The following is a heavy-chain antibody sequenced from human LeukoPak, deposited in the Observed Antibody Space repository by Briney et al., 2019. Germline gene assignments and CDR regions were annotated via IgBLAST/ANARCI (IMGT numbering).Heavy chain of an antibody. J-gene: IGHJ4*02. Sequence: GGSLRLSCAASVFTFSSYIMNWVRQAPGKGLECVSSISSSSSYIYYADSVKGRYTISRDDAKNSLYLQMNSLRAEDTAVYYCARDWAAAAAFDYWGQGTLVTVSS. V-gene: IGHV3-21*01. CDR2: ISSSSSYI. D-gene: IGHD6-13*01. CDR3: ARDWAAAAAFDY. CDR1: VFTFSSYI.